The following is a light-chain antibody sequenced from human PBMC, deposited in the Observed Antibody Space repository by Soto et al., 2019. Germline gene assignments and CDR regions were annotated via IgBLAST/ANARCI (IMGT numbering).Light chain of an antibody. J-gene: IGKJ1*01. V-gene: IGKV3-20*01. Sequence: EIVLTQSPGTLSLSPGERATLSCRASQSVSSSYLAWYQQKPGQAPRLLIYGASSRATGISDRFSGSGSGTDFTLTISRLEPEDFPVYYCHQYGSSSWPFGQGTK. CDR1: QSVSSSY. CDR2: GAS. CDR3: HQYGSSSWP.